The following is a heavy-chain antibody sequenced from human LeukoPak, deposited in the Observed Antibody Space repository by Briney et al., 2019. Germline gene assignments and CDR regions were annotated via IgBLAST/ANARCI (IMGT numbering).Heavy chain of an antibody. D-gene: IGHD3-22*01. CDR2: IYYSGNT. J-gene: IGHJ6*02. CDR3: ARLSPYSYDSSGASADYYAMDV. Sequence: SETLSLTCTVSGGSMSSTSYYCGWIRQPPGKGLQWIGTIYYSGNTYYTPSLKSRVTMSVDTSKNQFSLRLSSVTAADTAVFYCARLSPYSYDSSGASADYYAMDVWGQGTTVTVSS. CDR1: GGSMSSTSYY. V-gene: IGHV4-39*01.